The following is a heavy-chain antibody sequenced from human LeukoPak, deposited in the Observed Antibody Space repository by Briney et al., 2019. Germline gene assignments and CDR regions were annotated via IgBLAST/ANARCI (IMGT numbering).Heavy chain of an antibody. Sequence: GGSLRLSCAASGFTFSSYGMHWVRQAPGKGLEWVAFIRYDGSNKYHADSVRGRFTISRDNSKNTLYLQMSSLRAEDTAVYYCAKDLNVLRYFDWLPSYGGVDYWGQGTLVTVPS. J-gene: IGHJ4*02. D-gene: IGHD3-9*01. CDR2: IRYDGSNK. V-gene: IGHV3-30*02. CDR1: GFTFSSYG. CDR3: AKDLNVLRYFDWLPSYGGVDY.